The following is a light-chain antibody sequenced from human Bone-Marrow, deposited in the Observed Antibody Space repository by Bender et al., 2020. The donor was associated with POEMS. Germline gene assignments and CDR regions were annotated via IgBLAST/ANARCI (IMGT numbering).Light chain of an antibody. Sequence: QSALTQPASVSGSPGQSITISCTATSSDVGNFYLVSWYQQYPGKAPKLLIYEGSKRPSGVSNRFSGSKSGNTASLTISGLQPEDEADYYCCSYTSSTTLVFGGGTKVTVL. J-gene: IGLJ2*01. CDR3: CSYTSSTTLV. CDR1: SSDVGNFYL. V-gene: IGLV2-14*02. CDR2: EGS.